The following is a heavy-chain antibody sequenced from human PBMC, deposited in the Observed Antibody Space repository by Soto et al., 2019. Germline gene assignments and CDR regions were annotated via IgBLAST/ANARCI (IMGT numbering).Heavy chain of an antibody. Sequence: ASVKVSCKASGYTFTGYYMHWVRQAPGQGLEWMGWINPNSGGTNYAQKFQGWVTMTRDTSISTAYMELSRLRSDDTAVYYCARGVGAAADPVGRSVFDYWGQGTLVTVSS. D-gene: IGHD6-13*01. V-gene: IGHV1-2*04. CDR1: GYTFTGYY. J-gene: IGHJ4*02. CDR3: ARGVGAAADPVGRSVFDY. CDR2: INPNSGGT.